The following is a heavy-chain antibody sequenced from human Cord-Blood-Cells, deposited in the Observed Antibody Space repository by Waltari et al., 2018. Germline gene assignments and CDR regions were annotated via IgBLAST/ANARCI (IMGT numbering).Heavy chain of an antibody. Sequence: QVQLVESGGGVVQPGRSLRPSCAASGFTFSSYGMHWVRQAPGKGVEWWAVISYDGSNKDYADSVKGRFTISRENSKNTLYLQMNSLRAEDTAVYYCAKDWASTPFEYFQHWGQGTLVTVSS. CDR1: GFTFSSYG. D-gene: IGHD2-2*01. J-gene: IGHJ1*01. V-gene: IGHV3-30*18. CDR3: AKDWASTPFEYFQH. CDR2: ISYDGSNK.